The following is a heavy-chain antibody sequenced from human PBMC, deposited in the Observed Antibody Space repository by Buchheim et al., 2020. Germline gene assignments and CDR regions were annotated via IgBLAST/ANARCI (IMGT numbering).Heavy chain of an antibody. CDR3: AKYRVVLRFLECEFDY. V-gene: IGHV3-23*01. CDR1: GFTFSRYA. CDR2: ISGSGGST. J-gene: IGHJ4*02. Sequence: EVQLLESGGGLVQPGGSLRLSCAACGFTFSRYARSWVRQATGKGLEWVSAISGSGGSTYYADSVKGRVTISRDNSKNKVYLQMNSLRAEDTAVYYCAKYRVVLRFLECEFDYWGQGTL. D-gene: IGHD3-3*01.